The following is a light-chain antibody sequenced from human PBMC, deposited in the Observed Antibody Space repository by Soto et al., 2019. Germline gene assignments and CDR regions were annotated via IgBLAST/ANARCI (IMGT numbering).Light chain of an antibody. Sequence: DIMMTQSTASLAVSLVERATINCKSSQSVLYSPNTKHYLAWYQHAPRQPPNVLPYWASIRESGVLDRFSGSGSGTDFTLTIISRLSEEVVVDYCHQYYSNSGSFGQGTKVDIK. CDR1: QSVLYSPNTKHY. CDR2: WAS. J-gene: IGKJ1*01. V-gene: IGKV4-1*01. CDR3: HQYYSNSGS.